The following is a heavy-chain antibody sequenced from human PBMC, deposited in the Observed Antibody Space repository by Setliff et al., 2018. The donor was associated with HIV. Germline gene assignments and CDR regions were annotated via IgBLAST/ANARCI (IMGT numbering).Heavy chain of an antibody. Sequence: GSLRLSCATSGFTFSTYAMNWVRQPPGKGLEWIGEIYHSGTAFHNPSLKSRVTISVDTSKKRFSLKLSSVTAADTAVYYCTRHAPGSDYGDAYYFDYWGQGRLVTVSS. CDR3: TRHAPGSDYGDAYYFDY. D-gene: IGHD4-17*01. CDR1: GFTFSTYA. CDR2: IYHSGTA. J-gene: IGHJ4*02. V-gene: IGHV4-34*01.